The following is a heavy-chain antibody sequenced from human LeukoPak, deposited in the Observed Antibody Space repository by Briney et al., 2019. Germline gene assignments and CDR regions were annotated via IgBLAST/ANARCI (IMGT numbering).Heavy chain of an antibody. Sequence: GGSLRLSCAASGFTFSSYGMHWVRQAPGKGLAWVSAVGPSGTTFYADSVKGRFTISRDLSKNTLYLQMNSLRVEDTALYYCAKRRGTYRGFDYWGQGTLVTVSS. J-gene: IGHJ4*02. CDR1: GFTFSSYG. CDR3: AKRRGTYRGFDY. V-gene: IGHV3-23*01. D-gene: IGHD1-26*01. CDR2: VGPSGTT.